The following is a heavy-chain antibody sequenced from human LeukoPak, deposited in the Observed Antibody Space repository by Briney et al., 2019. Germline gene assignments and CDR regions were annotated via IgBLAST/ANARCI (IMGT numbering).Heavy chain of an antibody. CDR1: GFTFRAYG. Sequence: GGSLRLSCAASGFTFRAYGMHWVRQAPGKGLEWVAFIRYDARNKYYADSVKGRFTISRDNSKNMVWLQINSPTAEDTATYYCAKDGNWARFEDWGQGTLVTVSS. J-gene: IGHJ4*02. D-gene: IGHD7-27*01. CDR2: IRYDARNK. V-gene: IGHV3-30*02. CDR3: AKDGNWARFED.